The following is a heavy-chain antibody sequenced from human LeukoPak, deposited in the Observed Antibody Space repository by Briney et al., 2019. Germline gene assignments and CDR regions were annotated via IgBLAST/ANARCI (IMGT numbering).Heavy chain of an antibody. V-gene: IGHV3-11*06. J-gene: IGHJ4*02. Sequence: GGSLRLSCAASGFTFSDYYMSWMRQAPGKGLEWVSYISSSSSYTNYADSVKGRFTISRDNAKNSLYLQMNSLTAADTGVYFCAREASGGTWSYFDFWGQGSLVTVSS. CDR2: ISSSSSYT. D-gene: IGHD6-13*01. CDR3: AREASGGTWSYFDF. CDR1: GFTFSDYY.